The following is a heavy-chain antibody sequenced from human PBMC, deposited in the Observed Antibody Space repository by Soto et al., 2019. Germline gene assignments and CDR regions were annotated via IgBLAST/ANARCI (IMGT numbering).Heavy chain of an antibody. Sequence: EVKLVESGGGLVKPGGSLRLSCAASGFTFSDAWMSWVRQTPGKGLQWVGRMKSKTAGGTTDYAAPVRGRFTISRDDSENILYLEMNSLKTEDTDEYYCDREGGGGSGGALEIWGQGTMVTVSS. CDR1: GFTFSDAW. CDR3: DREGGGGSGGALEI. V-gene: IGHV3-15*01. D-gene: IGHD2-21*01. J-gene: IGHJ3*02. CDR2: MKSKTAGGTT.